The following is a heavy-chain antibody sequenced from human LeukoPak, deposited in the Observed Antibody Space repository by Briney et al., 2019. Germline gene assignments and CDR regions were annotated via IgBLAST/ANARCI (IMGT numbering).Heavy chain of an antibody. Sequence: ASVKVSCKASGYTXTNYYMHWVRQSPGRGLEWMGLINPNGDATMYAQKFQGRVTLTRDTSTSTDYMELSSLRSEDTAVYYCARDNSDTIKGECSGACYWWFDPWGQGTLVTVSS. CDR1: GYTXTNYY. V-gene: IGHV1-46*01. CDR2: INPNGDAT. D-gene: IGHD2-21*01. CDR3: ARDNSDTIKGECSGACYWWFDP. J-gene: IGHJ5*02.